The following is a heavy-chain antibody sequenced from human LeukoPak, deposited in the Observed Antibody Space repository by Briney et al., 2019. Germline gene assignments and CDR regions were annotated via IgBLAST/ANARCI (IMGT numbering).Heavy chain of an antibody. J-gene: IGHJ6*02. Sequence: SETLSLTCAVYGGSFSGYYWSLIRQPPGKGLEWIGEINHSGSTNYNPSLKSRVTISVDTSKNQFSLKLSSVTAADTAVYYCARGNYDFWSGYYTPGYYYGMDVWGQGTTVTVSS. CDR1: GGSFSGYY. CDR3: ARGNYDFWSGYYTPGYYYGMDV. CDR2: INHSGST. V-gene: IGHV4-34*01. D-gene: IGHD3-3*01.